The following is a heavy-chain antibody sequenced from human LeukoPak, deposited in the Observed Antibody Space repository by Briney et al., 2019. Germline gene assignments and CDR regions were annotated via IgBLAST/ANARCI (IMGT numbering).Heavy chain of an antibody. CDR1: GFTFDDYG. CDR2: INWNGGIT. D-gene: IGHD3-3*01. CDR3: ARRKDMADFGSAYPLDH. Sequence: GGSLRLSCEVSGFTFDDYGMNWVRQRPGKGLEWVSDINWNGGITSYAASVRGRFTVSRDNARNLLYLQMTSLSVEDTALYYCARRKDMADFGSAYPLDHWGQGTLVTAS. V-gene: IGHV3-20*04. J-gene: IGHJ5*02.